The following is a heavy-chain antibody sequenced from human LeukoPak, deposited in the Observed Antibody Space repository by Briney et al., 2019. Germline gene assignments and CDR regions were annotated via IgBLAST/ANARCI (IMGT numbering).Heavy chain of an antibody. V-gene: IGHV4-39*01. CDR2: IYYSGST. D-gene: IGHD3-10*01. Sequence: SETLSLTCSVSGGSISSSSYNWGWIRQSPGKGLEWIGSIYYSGSTYYNPSLKSRVTISVDTSKNQFSLKLSSVTAADTAVYYCATQKYTYGPGYFDYWGQGTLVTVSS. CDR3: ATQKYTYGPGYFDY. J-gene: IGHJ4*02. CDR1: GGSISSSSYN.